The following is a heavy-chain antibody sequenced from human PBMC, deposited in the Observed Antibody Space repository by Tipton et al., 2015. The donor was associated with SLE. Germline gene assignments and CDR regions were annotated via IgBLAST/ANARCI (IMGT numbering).Heavy chain of an antibody. CDR1: GFTVSSNY. CDR2: IYSGGST. D-gene: IGHD3-22*01. J-gene: IGHJ4*02. V-gene: IGHV3-66*02. Sequence: SLRLSYAASGFTVSSNYMSWVRQAPGKGLEWVSVIYSGGSTYYADSVKGRLTISRDNSKNTLYLQMNSLRAEDTAVYYCAREADYYDSSGFDYWGQGTLVTVSS. CDR3: AREADYYDSSGFDY.